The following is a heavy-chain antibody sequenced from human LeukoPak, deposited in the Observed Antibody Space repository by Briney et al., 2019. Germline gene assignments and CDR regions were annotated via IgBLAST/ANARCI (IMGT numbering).Heavy chain of an antibody. CDR1: GGSFSGYY. CDR3: AKGSYYDSSGSFYFDY. J-gene: IGHJ4*02. D-gene: IGHD3-22*01. Sequence: PSETLSLTCAVYGGSFSGYYWSWVRQAPGKGLEWVSGISGSGDNTYYADSVKGRFTISRDNSKNTLYVQVNSLGTEDTAAYYCAKGSYYDSSGSFYFDYRGQGTLVTVSS. CDR2: ISGSGDNT. V-gene: IGHV3-23*01.